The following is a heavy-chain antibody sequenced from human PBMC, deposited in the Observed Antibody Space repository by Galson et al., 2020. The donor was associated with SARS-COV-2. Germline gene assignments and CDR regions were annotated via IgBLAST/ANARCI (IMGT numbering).Heavy chain of an antibody. CDR1: GFTFDDYA. Sequence: GGSLRLSCAASGFTFDDYAMHWVRQAPGKGLEWVSGISWNSGSIGYADSVKGRFTISRDNAKNSLYLQMNSLRAEDTALYYCAKEGYYDSSAHRSAFDIWGQGTMVTVSS. CDR3: AKEGYYDSSAHRSAFDI. D-gene: IGHD3-22*01. CDR2: ISWNSGSI. V-gene: IGHV3-9*01. J-gene: IGHJ3*02.